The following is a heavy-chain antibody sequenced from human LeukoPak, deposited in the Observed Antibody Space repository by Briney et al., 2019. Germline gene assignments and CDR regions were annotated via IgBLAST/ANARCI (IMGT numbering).Heavy chain of an antibody. Sequence: TLSLTCTVSGASMSSYYWSWIRQPPGKALEWLARIDWDDDKYYSTSLKTRLTISKDTSKNQVVLTMTNMDPVDTATYYCARLPPGYGSGWSFFDYWGQGTLVTVPS. D-gene: IGHD6-19*01. CDR2: IDWDDDK. CDR3: ARLPPGYGSGWSFFDY. J-gene: IGHJ4*02. CDR1: GASMSSYY. V-gene: IGHV2-70*11.